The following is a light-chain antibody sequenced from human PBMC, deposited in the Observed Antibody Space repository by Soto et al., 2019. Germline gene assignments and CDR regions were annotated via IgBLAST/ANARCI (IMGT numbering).Light chain of an antibody. CDR1: TSDVGSYNY. CDR3: RSYTSSSTYV. V-gene: IGLV2-14*01. J-gene: IGLJ1*01. CDR2: DVS. Sequence: QSALTQPASVSGSPGQSIAISCTGTTSDVGSYNYVSWYQQHPGKAPKVIIYDVSNRPSGVSDRFSGSKPGNTASLTISGLQAEDEADYYCRSYTSSSTYVFGGGTKLTVL.